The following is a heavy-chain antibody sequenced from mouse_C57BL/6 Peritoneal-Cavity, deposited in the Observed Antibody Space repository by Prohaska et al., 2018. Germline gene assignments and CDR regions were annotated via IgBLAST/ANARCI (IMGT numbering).Heavy chain of an antibody. J-gene: IGHJ2*01. CDR1: GYTFTDYY. Sequence: GYTFTDYYMNWVKQSHGKSLEWIGDINLNNGGTSYNQKFKGKATLTVDKSSSTAYMELRSLTSEDSAVYYCARSSWDVNYFDYWGQGTTLTVSS. CDR3: ARSSWDVNYFDY. D-gene: IGHD4-1*01. CDR2: INLNNGGT. V-gene: IGHV1-26*01.